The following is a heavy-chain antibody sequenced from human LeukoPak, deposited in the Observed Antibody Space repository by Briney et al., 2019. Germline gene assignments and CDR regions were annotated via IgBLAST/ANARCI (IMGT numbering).Heavy chain of an antibody. J-gene: IGHJ4*02. CDR2: ISGSGGST. CDR1: GFTFSSYA. Sequence: GGSLRLSCAASGFTFSSYAMSWVRQAPGKGLEWVSAISGSGGSTYYADSVKGRFTISRDNAKNSLYLQMNSLRAEDTAVYYCARYFCTDSTCHLFDLWGQGTLVTVSS. D-gene: IGHD3/OR15-3a*01. V-gene: IGHV3-23*01. CDR3: ARYFCTDSTCHLFDL.